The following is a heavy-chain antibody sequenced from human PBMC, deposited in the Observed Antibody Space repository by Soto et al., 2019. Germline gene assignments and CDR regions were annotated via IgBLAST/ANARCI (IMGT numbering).Heavy chain of an antibody. V-gene: IGHV3-9*01. J-gene: IGHJ4*02. CDR1: GFTFDDYA. CDR2: ISWNSGSI. CDR3: AKDIYGDQDYYFDY. Sequence: EVQLVESGGGLVQPGRSLRLSCAASGFTFDDYAMHWVRQAPGKGLEWVSGISWNSGSIGYADSVKGRFTISRDNAKNSLYLQMNSLRAEDTALYYCAKDIYGDQDYYFDYWGQGTLVTVSS. D-gene: IGHD4-17*01.